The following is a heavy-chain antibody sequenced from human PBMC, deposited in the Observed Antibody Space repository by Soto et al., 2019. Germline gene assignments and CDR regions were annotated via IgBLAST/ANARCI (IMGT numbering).Heavy chain of an antibody. Sequence: GGSLRLSCAASGFTFWSYSMNWVRQAPGKGLDWISYISASTTSIYYADSVQGRFTISRDNAKNSLFLQMNSLRAEDTAVYYCARGYDFWSGYYYPYGMDVWGQGTTVTVSS. CDR3: ARGYDFWSGYYYPYGMDV. J-gene: IGHJ6*02. D-gene: IGHD3-3*01. CDR2: ISASTTSI. CDR1: GFTFWSYS. V-gene: IGHV3-48*01.